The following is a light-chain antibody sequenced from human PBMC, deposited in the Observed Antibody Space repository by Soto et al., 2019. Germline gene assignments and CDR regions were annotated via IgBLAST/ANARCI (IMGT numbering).Light chain of an antibody. CDR3: QQRNDWPLT. Sequence: EIVLTQSPVTLSLSPGERATLSCRASQSVSSTYLAWYRHKPGQAPRLLIYGASIRAADIPDRFSGSGSGTDFTLTISSLEPEDFAIYYCQQRNDWPLTFGGGTKVDIK. J-gene: IGKJ4*01. CDR1: QSVSSTY. V-gene: IGKV3D-20*02. CDR2: GAS.